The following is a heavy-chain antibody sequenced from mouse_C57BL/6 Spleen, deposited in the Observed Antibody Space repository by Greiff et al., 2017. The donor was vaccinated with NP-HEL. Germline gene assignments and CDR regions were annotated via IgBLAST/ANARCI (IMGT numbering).Heavy chain of an antibody. Sequence: QVQLQQSGAELVRPGASVTLSCKASGYTFTDYEMHWVKQTPVHGLEWIGAIDPETGGTAYNQKFKGKAILTADKSSSTAYMELRSLTSEDSAVYYCTRHALYAMDYWGQGTLVTVSS. CDR2: IDPETGGT. J-gene: IGHJ4*01. CDR3: TRHALYAMDY. V-gene: IGHV1-15*01. CDR1: GYTFTDYE.